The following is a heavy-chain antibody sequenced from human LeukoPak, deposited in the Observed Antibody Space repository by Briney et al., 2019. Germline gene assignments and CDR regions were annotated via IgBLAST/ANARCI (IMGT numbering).Heavy chain of an antibody. D-gene: IGHD2-15*01. Sequence: SQTLSLTCTVSGGSISSGGYYWSWVRQHPGRGLEWIGYVYYSGSTYYNPSLKSRVTISVDTSKNQFSLKLSSVTAADTAVYYCAREGCSGGSCVDYWGQGTLVTVSS. CDR2: VYYSGST. V-gene: IGHV4-31*03. J-gene: IGHJ4*02. CDR1: GGSISSGGYY. CDR3: AREGCSGGSCVDY.